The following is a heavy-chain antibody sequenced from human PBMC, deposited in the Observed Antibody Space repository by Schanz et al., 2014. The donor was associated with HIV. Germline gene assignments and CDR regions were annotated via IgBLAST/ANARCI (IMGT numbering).Heavy chain of an antibody. CDR3: TKEVPPDV. D-gene: IGHD1-1*01. J-gene: IGHJ6*02. Sequence: EVQLMESGGGLVQPGGSLRLSCAASGFTYSSYWMSWVRQAPGKGLEWVSGISGNGGSTYHADSVKGRFTISRDNSKNTLYLQMKSLRAEDTAVYYCTKEVPPDVWGQGTTVTVSS. V-gene: IGHV3-23*01. CDR1: GFTYSSYW. CDR2: ISGNGGST.